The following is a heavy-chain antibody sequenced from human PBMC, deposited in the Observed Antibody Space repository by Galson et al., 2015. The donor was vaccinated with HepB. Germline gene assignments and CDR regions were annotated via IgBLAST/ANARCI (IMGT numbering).Heavy chain of an antibody. CDR2: INPNSGDT. V-gene: IGHV1-2*06. CDR3: ARSHLKYYFDY. CDR1: GYTFTDYY. J-gene: IGHJ4*02. Sequence: SVKVSCKASGYTFTDYYINWVRQAPGQGLEWMGRINPNSGDTNYAQKFQGRVTMTRDTSINTAYMELSSLRSDDTAAYYCARSHLKYYFDYWGQGTLVTVSS.